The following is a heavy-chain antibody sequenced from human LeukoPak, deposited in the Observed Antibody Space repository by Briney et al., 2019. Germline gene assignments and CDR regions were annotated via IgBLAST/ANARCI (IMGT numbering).Heavy chain of an antibody. V-gene: IGHV4-34*01. D-gene: IGHD6-13*01. CDR2: INHSGST. Sequence: KPSETLSLTCAVYGGSFSGYYWSWIRQPPGKGLEWVGEINHSGSTNYNPSLKRRVTISVETSKKQFSLKLSSVTAADTAVYYCARGRAASSTRYYYYYYGMDVWGQGTTVTVSS. J-gene: IGHJ6*02. CDR1: GGSFSGYY. CDR3: ARGRAASSTRYYYYYYGMDV.